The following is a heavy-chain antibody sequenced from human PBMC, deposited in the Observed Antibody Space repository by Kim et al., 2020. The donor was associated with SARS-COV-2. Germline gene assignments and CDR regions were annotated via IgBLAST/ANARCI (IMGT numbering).Heavy chain of an antibody. CDR2: IYYSGTT. CDR1: GDSISSGGHY. Sequence: SETLSLTCGVSGDSISSGGHYWSWIRQHPGKGLEWIGHIYYSGTTYYNPSLKSRVTISVDTSKSQFSLRLSSLTAADTAVYYCARILTAGYWYFALWGRGTLVTVSS. V-gene: IGHV4-31*11. J-gene: IGHJ2*01. D-gene: IGHD2-15*01. CDR3: ARILTAGYWYFAL.